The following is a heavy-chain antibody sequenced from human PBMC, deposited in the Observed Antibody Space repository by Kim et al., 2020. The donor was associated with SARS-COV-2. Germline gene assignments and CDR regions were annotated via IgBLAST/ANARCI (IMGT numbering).Heavy chain of an antibody. V-gene: IGHV3-7*01. CDR2: INQDGSER. CDR3: ARGRGVDV. J-gene: IGHJ6*02. CDR1: GLTFSSFW. Sequence: GGSLRLSCAASGLTFSSFWMNWVRQAPGKGLEWVANINQDGSERYYVDSVKGRFTISRDTAKNSLYLQMNSLRADDTAVYYCARGRGVDVWGQGTTVTVS.